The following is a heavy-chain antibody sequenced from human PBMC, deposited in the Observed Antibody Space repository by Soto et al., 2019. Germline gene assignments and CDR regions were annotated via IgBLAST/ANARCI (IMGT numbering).Heavy chain of an antibody. CDR3: ARHKGVFFHYGMDV. J-gene: IGHJ6*02. V-gene: IGHV5-10-1*01. CDR1: GYSFTSYW. CDR2: IDPSDSYT. D-gene: IGHD3-10*01. Sequence: PGESLKISCQGSGYSFTSYWISWVRQMPGKGLEWMGMIDPSDSYTNYSPSFQGHVTISADNSISTAHLQWSSLKASDTAMYYCARHKGVFFHYGMDVWGQGTTVTVSS.